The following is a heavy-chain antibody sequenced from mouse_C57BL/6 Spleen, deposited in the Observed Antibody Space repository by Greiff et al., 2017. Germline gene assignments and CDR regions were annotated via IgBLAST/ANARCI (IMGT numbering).Heavy chain of an antibody. V-gene: IGHV1-64*01. CDR2: IHPNSGST. CDR3: ERGGGPWDGSYAMDY. Sequence: QVQLQQPGAELVKPGASVKLSCKASGYTFTSYWMHWVKQRPGQGLEWIGMIHPNSGSTNYNEKFKSKATLTVDKSSSTAYMQLSSLTSEDSAVYYGERGGGPWDGSYAMDYWGQGTSVTVSS. CDR1: GYTFTSYW. J-gene: IGHJ4*01. D-gene: IGHD4-1*01.